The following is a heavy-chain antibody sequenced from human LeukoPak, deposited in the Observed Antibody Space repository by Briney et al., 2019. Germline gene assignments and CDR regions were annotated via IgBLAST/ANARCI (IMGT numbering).Heavy chain of an antibody. CDR3: ARGTKDYDFWSGYYYGMDV. Sequence: PRGSLRLSCAASGSTFSSYWMSWVSQAPGKGLEWVANIKQDGSEKYYVDSVKGRFTISRDYAKNSLYLQMNGLRAEDTAVYYCARGTKDYDFWSGYYYGMDVWGQGATVTVSS. CDR1: GSTFSSYW. CDR2: IKQDGSEK. J-gene: IGHJ6*02. D-gene: IGHD3-3*01. V-gene: IGHV3-7*05.